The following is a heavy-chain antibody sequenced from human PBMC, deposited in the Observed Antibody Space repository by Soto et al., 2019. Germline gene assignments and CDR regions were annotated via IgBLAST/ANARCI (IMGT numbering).Heavy chain of an antibody. D-gene: IGHD2-15*01. CDR2: IYYSGST. Sequence: QVQLQESGPGLVKPSQTLSLTCTVSGGSISSGGYYWSWIRQHPGKGLEWIGYIYYSGSTYYNPSLKSRVTISVDTSKNQFSLKLSSVTSADTAMYYCARDPGYCSGGSCYYFDYWGQGTLVTVSS. J-gene: IGHJ4*02. V-gene: IGHV4-31*03. CDR1: GGSISSGGYY. CDR3: ARDPGYCSGGSCYYFDY.